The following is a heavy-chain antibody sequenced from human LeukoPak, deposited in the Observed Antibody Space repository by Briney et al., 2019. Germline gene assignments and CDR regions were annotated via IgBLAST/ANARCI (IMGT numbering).Heavy chain of an antibody. CDR1: GGSISSYY. D-gene: IGHD6-19*01. J-gene: IGHJ4*02. Sequence: NPSETLSLTCTVSGGSISSYYWSWIRQPPVKGLEWIGYIYYSGSTNYNPSLKSRVTISVDTSKNQFSLKLSSVTAADTAVYYCTRQVKGSCGWDFDYWGQGTLVTVSS. CDR2: IYYSGST. CDR3: TRQVKGSCGWDFDY. V-gene: IGHV4-59*08.